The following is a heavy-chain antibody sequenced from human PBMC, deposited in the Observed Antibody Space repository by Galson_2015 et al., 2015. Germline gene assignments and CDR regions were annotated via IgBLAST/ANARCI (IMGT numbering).Heavy chain of an antibody. V-gene: IGHV4-34*01. CDR3: ARARDYGSGSYCDY. D-gene: IGHD3-10*01. J-gene: IGHJ4*02. CDR2: IYHSGST. Sequence: GKGLEWIGEIYHSGSTNYNPSLKSRVTISVDTSKNQFSLKLSSVTAADTAVYYCARARDYGSGSYCDYWGQGTLVTVSS.